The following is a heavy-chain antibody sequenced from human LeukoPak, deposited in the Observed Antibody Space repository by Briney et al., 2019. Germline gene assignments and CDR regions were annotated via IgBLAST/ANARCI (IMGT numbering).Heavy chain of an antibody. Sequence: SVKVSCKASGGTFSSYAISWVRQAPGQGLEWMEGIIPIFGTANYAQKFQGRVTITTDESTSTAYMELSSLRSEDTAVYYCARTLVLLWFGELSGWFDPWGQGTLVTVSS. CDR3: ARTLVLLWFGELSGWFDP. J-gene: IGHJ5*02. CDR1: GGTFSSYA. V-gene: IGHV1-69*05. D-gene: IGHD3-10*01. CDR2: IIPIFGTA.